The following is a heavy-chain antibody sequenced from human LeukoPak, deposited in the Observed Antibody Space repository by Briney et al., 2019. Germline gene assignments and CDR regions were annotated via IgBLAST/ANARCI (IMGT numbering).Heavy chain of an antibody. D-gene: IGHD2-21*02. V-gene: IGHV4-59*01. CDR3: ARVKGVVTAIHDY. CDR2: IYYSGST. CDR1: GASISSYY. Sequence: SETLSLTCTVSGASISSYYWSWIRQPPGKGLEGIGYIYYSGSTNYNPSLKSRVTFSVDTSRNQFSLKLISVTAADTAVYYCARVKGVVTAIHDYWGQGTLVTVSS. J-gene: IGHJ4*02.